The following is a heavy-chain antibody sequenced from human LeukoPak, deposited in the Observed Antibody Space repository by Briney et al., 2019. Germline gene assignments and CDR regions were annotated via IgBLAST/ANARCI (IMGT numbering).Heavy chain of an antibody. Sequence: GGSLRLSCAVSGGTFSAYWVAWVRQSPGKGLEWVAEINEDGSVKYYVDSMKGRFTISRDNAKNSLYLQMNSLGAEGTAVYYCAKVPRDSDCYWGQGTLVTVSS. V-gene: IGHV3-7*01. CDR3: AKVPRDSDCY. CDR1: GGTFSAYW. CDR2: INEDGSVK. J-gene: IGHJ4*02. D-gene: IGHD2-21*02.